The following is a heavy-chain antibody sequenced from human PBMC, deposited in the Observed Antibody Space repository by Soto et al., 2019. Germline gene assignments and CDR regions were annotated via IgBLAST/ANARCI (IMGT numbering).Heavy chain of an antibody. CDR2: ISGSGGST. Sequence: GGSLRLSCAASGFTFSSYAMSWVRQAPGKGLEWVSAISGSGGSTYYAHSVKGRFTISRDNSKNTLYLQMNSLRAEDTAVYYCAKDRSLYYYDSSGYLDYRGQGTLVTVSA. V-gene: IGHV3-23*01. J-gene: IGHJ4*01. D-gene: IGHD3-22*01. CDR3: AKDRSLYYYDSSGYLDY. CDR1: GFTFSSYA.